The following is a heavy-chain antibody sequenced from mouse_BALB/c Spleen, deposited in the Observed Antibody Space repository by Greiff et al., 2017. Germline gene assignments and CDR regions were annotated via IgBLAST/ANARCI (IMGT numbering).Heavy chain of an antibody. D-gene: IGHD1-1*01. CDR2: IWAGGST. CDR1: GFSLTSYG. Sequence: VKLVESGPGLVAPSQSLSITCTVSGFSLTSYGVHWVRQPPGKGLEWLGVIWAGGSTNYNSALMSRLSISKDNSKSQVFLKMNSLQTDDTAMYYCARVDYGSRAMDYWAQGTSVTVSS. V-gene: IGHV2-9*02. CDR3: ARVDYGSRAMDY. J-gene: IGHJ4*01.